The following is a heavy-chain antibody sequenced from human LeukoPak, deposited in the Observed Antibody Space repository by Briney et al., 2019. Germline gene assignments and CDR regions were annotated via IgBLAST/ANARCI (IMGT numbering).Heavy chain of an antibody. CDR1: GGSISSSSYY. CDR3: ARHGPTVFGSVREPFYFDY. V-gene: IGHV4-39*01. Sequence: SGTLSLTCTVSGGSISSSSYYWGWIRQPPGKGLEWIGSIYYSGSTYYNPSLKSRVTISVDTSKNQFSLKLSSVTAADTAVYYCARHGPTVFGSVREPFYFDYWGQGTLVTVSS. J-gene: IGHJ4*02. D-gene: IGHD1-14*01. CDR2: IYYSGST.